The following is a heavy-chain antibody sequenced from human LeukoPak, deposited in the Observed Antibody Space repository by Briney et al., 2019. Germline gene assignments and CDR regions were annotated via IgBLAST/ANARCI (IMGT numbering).Heavy chain of an antibody. Sequence: SETLSLTCCVSGGSISSDGYCWSWVRHHPGKGRELIAYIYYNGTTYYNPSLRSRVTISADTSKSQFSLSLKSVTAADTALYYCVRVRLFKDIVVCLDRWGQGTLVIVSS. CDR1: GGSISSDGYC. CDR2: IYYNGTT. CDR3: VRVRLFKDIVVCLDR. J-gene: IGHJ5*02. D-gene: IGHD2-15*01. V-gene: IGHV4-31*03.